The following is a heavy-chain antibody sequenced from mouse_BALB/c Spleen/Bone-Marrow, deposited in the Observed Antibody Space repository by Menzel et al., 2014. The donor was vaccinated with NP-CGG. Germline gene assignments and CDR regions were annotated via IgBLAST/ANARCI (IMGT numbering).Heavy chain of an antibody. Sequence: EVQRVESGGDLVKPGGSLKLSCAASGFTFSSYGMSWVRQTPDKRLEWVATISSGGSHTYYPDSVKGRFTISRDNAKNTLYLQMSSLKSEDTAMYYCARQDYDWFAYWGQGTLVTVSA. V-gene: IGHV5-6*01. D-gene: IGHD2-4*01. J-gene: IGHJ3*01. CDR3: ARQDYDWFAY. CDR2: ISSGGSHT. CDR1: GFTFSSYG.